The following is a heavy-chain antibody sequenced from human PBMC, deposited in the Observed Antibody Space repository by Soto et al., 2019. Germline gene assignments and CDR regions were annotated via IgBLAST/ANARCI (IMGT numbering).Heavy chain of an antibody. CDR2: MNPNSGNT. CDR3: ARPKDYDDCLDL. V-gene: IGHV1-8*01. D-gene: IGHD3-22*01. J-gene: IGHJ4*02. Sequence: ASVKVSCKASGYTFTSYDINWVRQATGQGLEWMGWMNPNSGNTDYAQKFQGRVTMTRNTSMSTAYMELSSLISEDTAVYYCARPKDYDDCLDLWGQGTLVTVSS. CDR1: GYTFTSYD.